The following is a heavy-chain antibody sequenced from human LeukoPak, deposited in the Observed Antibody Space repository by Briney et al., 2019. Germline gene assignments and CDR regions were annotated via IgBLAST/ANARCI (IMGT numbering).Heavy chain of an antibody. CDR3: ARDKDLGAVAGTFDY. CDR1: GYTFSTYG. J-gene: IGHJ3*01. Sequence: ASVKVSCKASGYTFSTYGISWVRQAPGQGLEWMGWISAYNGHTNYAQKFQGRVTMTTDTSTSTAYMELTSLTSDDTAVYYCARDKDLGAVAGTFDYWGQGTMVTVSS. V-gene: IGHV1-18*01. D-gene: IGHD6-19*01. CDR2: ISAYNGHT.